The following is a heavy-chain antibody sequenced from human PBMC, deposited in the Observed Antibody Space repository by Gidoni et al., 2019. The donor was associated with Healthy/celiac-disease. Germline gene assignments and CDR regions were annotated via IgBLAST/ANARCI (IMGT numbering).Heavy chain of an antibody. D-gene: IGHD4-17*01. J-gene: IGHJ1*01. CDR3: ARYGGNSLEYFQH. Sequence: EVQLVESGGGLVKPGGSLRLSCAASGFTFSSYSMNWVRQAPGKGLEWVSSISSSSSYIYYADSVKGRFTISRDNAKNSLYLQMNSLRAEDTAVYYCARYGGNSLEYFQHWGQGTLVTVSS. CDR2: ISSSSSYI. V-gene: IGHV3-21*01. CDR1: GFTFSSYS.